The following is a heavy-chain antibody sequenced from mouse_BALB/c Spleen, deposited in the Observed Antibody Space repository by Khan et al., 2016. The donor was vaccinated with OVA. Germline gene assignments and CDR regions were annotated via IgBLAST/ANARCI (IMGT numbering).Heavy chain of an antibody. D-gene: IGHD1-1*01. Sequence: EVQLQESGPGLVNPSQSLSLTCTVTGYSITSDYAWNWIRQFPGNKLEWLGYISYSGRTSYNPSLKSRISITRDTSKNQVFLQLNSGTTADTATYCCARSVTITTVVATDFDYWGQGTTLTGSS. CDR1: GYSITSDYA. CDR2: ISYSGRT. V-gene: IGHV3-2*02. J-gene: IGHJ2*01. CDR3: ARSVTITTVVATDFDY.